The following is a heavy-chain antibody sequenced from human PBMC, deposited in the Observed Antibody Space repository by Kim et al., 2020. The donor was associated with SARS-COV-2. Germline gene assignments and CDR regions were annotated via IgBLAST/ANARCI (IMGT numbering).Heavy chain of an antibody. CDR3: ARGPDSSYDSSGYYIDY. J-gene: IGHJ4*01. Sequence: SETLSLTCAVYGGSFSGYYWSWIRQPPGKGLEWIGEINHSGSTNYNPSLKSRVTISVDTSKNQFSLKLSSVTAADTAVYYCARGPDSSYDSSGYYIDYWG. D-gene: IGHD3-22*01. CDR2: INHSGST. V-gene: IGHV4-34*01. CDR1: GGSFSGYY.